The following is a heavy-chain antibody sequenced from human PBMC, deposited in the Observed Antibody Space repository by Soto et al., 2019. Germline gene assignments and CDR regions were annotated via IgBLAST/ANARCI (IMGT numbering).Heavy chain of an antibody. D-gene: IGHD6-6*01. CDR3: ARDLEYSRSLGSLEY. CDR2: ISSSSSYI. V-gene: IGHV3-21*01. Sequence: GGSLRLSCAASGFTFSSYSMNWVRQAPGKGLEWVSSISSSSSYIYYADSVKGRFTISRDNAKNSLYLQMNSLSAEDTAVYYCARDLEYSRSLGSLEYWGQGNLVTVSS. CDR1: GFTFSSYS. J-gene: IGHJ4*02.